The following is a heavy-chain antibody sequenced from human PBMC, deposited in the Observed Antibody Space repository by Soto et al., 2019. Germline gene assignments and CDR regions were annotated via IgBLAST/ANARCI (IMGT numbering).Heavy chain of an antibody. J-gene: IGHJ6*02. Sequence: QVQLVQSGAEVKKPGSSVKVSCKASGGTFSSYAISWVRQAPGQGLEWMGGIIPIFGTANYAQKFMGRVTITAEESTSTAYRELSSLRSEDTAVYYCARKLKYGSSSLHYYYYGMDVWGQGTTVTVSS. CDR1: GGTFSSYA. D-gene: IGHD6-6*01. V-gene: IGHV1-69*01. CDR3: ARKLKYGSSSLHYYYYGMDV. CDR2: IIPIFGTA.